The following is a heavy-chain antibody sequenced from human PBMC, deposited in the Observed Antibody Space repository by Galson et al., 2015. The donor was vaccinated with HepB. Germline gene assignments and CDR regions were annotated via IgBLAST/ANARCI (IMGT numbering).Heavy chain of an antibody. V-gene: IGHV3-64D*06. CDR2: ISSNGGST. Sequence: SLRLSCAASGFTFSSYAMHWVRQAPGKGLEYVSAISSNGGSTYYADSVKGRFAISRDNSKNTLYPQMSSLRAEDTAVYYCVKDSGKYCGGDCRGLGAFDIWGQGTMVTVSS. CDR3: VKDSGKYCGGDCRGLGAFDI. CDR1: GFTFSSYA. D-gene: IGHD2-21*02. J-gene: IGHJ3*02.